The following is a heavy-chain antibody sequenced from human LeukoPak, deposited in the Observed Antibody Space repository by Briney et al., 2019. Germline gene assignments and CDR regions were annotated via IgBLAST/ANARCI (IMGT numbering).Heavy chain of an antibody. CDR1: GFTFSSYS. CDR3: ARDRGYSSGWYSPKPPAIAFDI. V-gene: IGHV3-48*04. Sequence: GGSLRLSCAASGFTFSSYSMNWVRQAPGKGLEWVSYISSSSSTIYYADSVKGRFTISRDNAKNSLYLQMNSLRAEDTAVYYCARDRGYSSGWYSPKPPAIAFDIWGQGTMVTVSS. D-gene: IGHD6-19*01. CDR2: ISSSSSTI. J-gene: IGHJ3*02.